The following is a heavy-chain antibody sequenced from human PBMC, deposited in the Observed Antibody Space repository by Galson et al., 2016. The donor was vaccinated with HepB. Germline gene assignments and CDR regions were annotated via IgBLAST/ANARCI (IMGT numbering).Heavy chain of an antibody. CDR1: GFTFRTYW. V-gene: IGHV3-7*03. D-gene: IGHD4-23*01. CDR2: IHESGNGR. CDR3: ARDGYGGYLDS. Sequence: CAASGFTFRTYWMSWVRQTPGKGLEWVANIHESGNGRFYVDSVRGRFAISRDNVKNTVYLEMNSLRAEDTAVYFCARDGYGGYLDSWGQGILVTVSS. J-gene: IGHJ4*02.